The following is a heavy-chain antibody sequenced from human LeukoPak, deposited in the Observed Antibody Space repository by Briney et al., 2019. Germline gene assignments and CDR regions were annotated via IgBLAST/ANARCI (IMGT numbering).Heavy chain of an antibody. CDR2: TDIGGTS. V-gene: IGHV3-66*01. CDR1: GFTVRNNY. Sequence: GGSLRLSCAASGFTVRNNYMAWVRQAPGKGLEWVSLTDIGGTSFYAASVKGRFTVSRDNSKNTLYLQMNSLRAEDTAVYYCATSIALPGGFNFWGQGTLVTVSS. CDR3: ATSIALPGGFNF. D-gene: IGHD6-6*01. J-gene: IGHJ4*02.